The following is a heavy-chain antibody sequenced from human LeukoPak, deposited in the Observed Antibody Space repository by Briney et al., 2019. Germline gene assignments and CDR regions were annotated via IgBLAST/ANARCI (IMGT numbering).Heavy chain of an antibody. CDR2: IYYSGGT. CDR3: ARLGFSNSGSYLAPSDY. CDR1: GGSISSYY. J-gene: IGHJ4*02. D-gene: IGHD1-26*01. V-gene: IGHV4-59*08. Sequence: SEILSLTCTVSGGSISSYYWSWIRQPPGKGLEWIGYIYYSGGTNYNPSLKSRVTISVDTSKNQCSLKLSSVTAADTAVYYCARLGFSNSGSYLAPSDYWGQGTLVTVSS.